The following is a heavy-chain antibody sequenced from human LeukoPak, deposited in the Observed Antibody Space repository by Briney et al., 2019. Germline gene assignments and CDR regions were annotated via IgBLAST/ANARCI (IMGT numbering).Heavy chain of an antibody. CDR2: IIPIFGTA. D-gene: IGHD6-6*01. CDR1: GGTFSSYA. Sequence: GASVKVSCKASGGTFSSYAISWVRQAPGQGLEWMGGIIPIFGTANYAQKFQGRVTITTDESTSTAYMELSSLRSEDTAVYYCARVGREYSSSSWDYWGQGTLVTVSS. J-gene: IGHJ4*02. V-gene: IGHV1-69*05. CDR3: ARVGREYSSSSWDY.